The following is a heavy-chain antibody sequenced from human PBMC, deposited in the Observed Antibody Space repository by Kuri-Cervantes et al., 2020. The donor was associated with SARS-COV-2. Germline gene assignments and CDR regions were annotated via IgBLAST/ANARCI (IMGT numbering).Heavy chain of an antibody. CDR2: ISFDGSNK. CDR1: GFTLSSNA. D-gene: IGHD1-26*01. V-gene: IGHV3-30-3*01. Sequence: GESLKISCAASGFTLSSNAMHWVRQTPGKGLEWVTLISFDGSNKYYTDSVKGRFTISRDNSKNTIYLQMNSLRAEDMALYYCAKTSKVGATGYTAGWYFDLWGRGTLVTVSS. CDR3: AKTSKVGATGYTAGWYFDL. J-gene: IGHJ2*01.